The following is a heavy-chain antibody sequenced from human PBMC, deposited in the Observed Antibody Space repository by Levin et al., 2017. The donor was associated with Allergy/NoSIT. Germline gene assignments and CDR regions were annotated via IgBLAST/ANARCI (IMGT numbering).Heavy chain of an antibody. D-gene: IGHD3-3*01. CDR3: ARAARGLLYSYYDYYMDG. CDR1: GGSISSGGYS. CDR2: IYHSGST. Sequence: SETLSLTCAVSGGSISSGGYSWSWIRQPPGKGLEWIGYIYHSGSTYYNPSLKSRVTISVDRSKNQFSLKLSSVTAADTAVYYCARAARGLLYSYYDYYMDGWGKGTTVTVSS. J-gene: IGHJ6*03. V-gene: IGHV4-30-2*01.